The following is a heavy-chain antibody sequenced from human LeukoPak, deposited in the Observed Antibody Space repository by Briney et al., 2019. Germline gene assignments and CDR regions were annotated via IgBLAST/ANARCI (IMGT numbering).Heavy chain of an antibody. D-gene: IGHD5-24*01. CDR1: GFTFSSCA. CDR3: ARVWLPGDQTDAFDI. V-gene: IGHV3-64*04. CDR2: ISINGGTT. Sequence: GGSLRLSCSASGFTFSSCAMHWVRQAPGKGLEYVSGISINGGTTYYADSVKDRFTISRDNSKNTLYLQMNSLRAEDTAVYYCARVWLPGDQTDAFDIWGQGTMVTVSS. J-gene: IGHJ3*02.